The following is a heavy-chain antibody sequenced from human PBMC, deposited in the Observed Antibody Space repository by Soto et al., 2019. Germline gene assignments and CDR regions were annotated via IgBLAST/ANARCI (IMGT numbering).Heavy chain of an antibody. CDR3: ARRPRWPDYYGMDV. V-gene: IGHV4-39*01. Sequence: PSETLSLSCAVSGFSISSRDYYWDWIRQTPGKGLEWIGTVFYSGSTYYSPSLQSRVTISIATSKNQFSLTLTSVTAADTALYYCARRPRWPDYYGMDVWGQGTTVT. J-gene: IGHJ6*02. CDR2: VFYSGST. CDR1: GFSISSRDYY.